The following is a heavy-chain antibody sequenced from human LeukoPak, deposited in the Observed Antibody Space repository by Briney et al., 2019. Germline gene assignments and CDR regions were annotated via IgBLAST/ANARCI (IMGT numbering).Heavy chain of an antibody. CDR1: GFTLRSHW. J-gene: IGHJ3*02. D-gene: IGHD4-23*01. CDR2: ISSSGSAI. Sequence: PGGSLRLSCAASGFTLRSHWMYWVRQAPGKGLEWVSYISSSGSAIYYADSVKGRFTISRDNTKNSLYLQMNSLRAEDTAVYYCARRSLDYGGPYGAFDIWGQGTMVTVSS. CDR3: ARRSLDYGGPYGAFDI. V-gene: IGHV3-48*04.